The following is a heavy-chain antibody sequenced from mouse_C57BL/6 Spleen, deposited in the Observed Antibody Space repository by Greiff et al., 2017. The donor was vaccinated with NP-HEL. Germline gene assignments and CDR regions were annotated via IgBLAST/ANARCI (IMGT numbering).Heavy chain of an antibody. D-gene: IGHD1-1*01. Sequence: QVQLKQPGAELVRPGSSVKLSCKASGYTFTSYWMDWVKQRPGQGLEWIGNIYPSDSETHYNQKFKDKATLTVDKSSSTAYMQLSSLTSEDSAVYYCARYGTTVEGYFDYWGQGTTLTVSS. CDR2: IYPSDSET. CDR3: ARYGTTVEGYFDY. J-gene: IGHJ2*01. CDR1: GYTFTSYW. V-gene: IGHV1-61*01.